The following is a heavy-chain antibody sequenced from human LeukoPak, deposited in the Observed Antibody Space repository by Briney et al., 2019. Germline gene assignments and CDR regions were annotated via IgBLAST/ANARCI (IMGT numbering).Heavy chain of an antibody. CDR1: GDSISSYY. V-gene: IGHV4-4*07. CDR3: ARGYSSSWYEEGWFDP. Sequence: PSETLSLTCTVSGDSISSYYWSWIRQPAGKGLEWIGQIYTTGSTKYNPSLKSRVTISVDTSKNQFSLKLSSVTAADTAVYYCARGYSSSWYEEGWFDPWGQGTLVTVSS. J-gene: IGHJ5*02. D-gene: IGHD6-13*01. CDR2: IYTTGST.